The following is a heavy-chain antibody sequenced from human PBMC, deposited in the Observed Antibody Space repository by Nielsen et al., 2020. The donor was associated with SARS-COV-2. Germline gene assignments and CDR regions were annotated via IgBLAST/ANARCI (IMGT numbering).Heavy chain of an antibody. D-gene: IGHD5-18*01. J-gene: IGHJ4*02. V-gene: IGHV3-9*01. Sequence: GGSLRLSCAASGFPFDDYAMHWVRQAPGKGLEWVSFIILHSHVIGYADSVKGRFTISRDNAKNSLYLQMNSLRGEDTALYYCAKGTGYSDDWHDFDYVGQGTLVTVSS. CDR1: GFPFDDYA. CDR2: IILHSHVI. CDR3: AKGTGYSDDWHDFDY.